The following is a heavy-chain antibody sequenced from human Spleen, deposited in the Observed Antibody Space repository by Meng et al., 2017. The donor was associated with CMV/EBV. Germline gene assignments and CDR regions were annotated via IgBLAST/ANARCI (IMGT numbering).Heavy chain of an antibody. J-gene: IGHJ4*02. D-gene: IGHD2/OR15-2a*01. CDR2: IIPIFGTA. Sequence: KAPGGTFSSYAISWVRQAPGQGLEWMGGIIPIFGTANYAQKFQGRVTITTDESTSTAYMELSSLRSEDTAVYYCARQEIWAENYFDYWGQGTLVTVSS. CDR3: ARQEIWAENYFDY. V-gene: IGHV1-69*05. CDR1: GGTFSSYA.